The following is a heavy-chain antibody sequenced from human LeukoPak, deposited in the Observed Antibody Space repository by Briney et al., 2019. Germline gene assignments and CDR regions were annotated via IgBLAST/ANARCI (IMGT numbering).Heavy chain of an antibody. CDR2: IDPNSGDP. CDR3: ARGYCSSATCRHFDY. J-gene: IGHJ4*02. V-gene: IGHV1-2*02. CDR1: GYTFTGYY. Sequence: ASVKVSCKASGYTFTGYYLHWVRQAPGQGLEWMGWIDPNSGDPNYAQKFQGRVTMTSDTSISTAYMELSRLSSDDTAVYYCARGYCSSATCRHFDYWGQGALVTASS. D-gene: IGHD2-2*01.